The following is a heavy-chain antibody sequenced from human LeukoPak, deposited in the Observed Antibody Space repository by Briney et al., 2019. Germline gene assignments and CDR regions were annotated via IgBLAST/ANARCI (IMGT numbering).Heavy chain of an antibody. CDR3: ARLRDSSGYYPPYFDY. CDR2: IYYSGST. V-gene: IGHV4-39*01. CDR1: GGSISSSSYY. D-gene: IGHD3-22*01. Sequence: PSETLSLTCTVSGGSISSSSYYWGWIRQPPGKGLEWIGRIYYSGSTYYNPSLKSRVTISVDTSKNQFSLKLSSVTAADTAVYYCARLRDSSGYYPPYFDYWGQGTLVTVSS. J-gene: IGHJ4*02.